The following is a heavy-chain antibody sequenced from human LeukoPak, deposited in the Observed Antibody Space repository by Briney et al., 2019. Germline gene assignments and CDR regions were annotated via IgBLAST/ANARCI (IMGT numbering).Heavy chain of an antibody. J-gene: IGHJ6*02. D-gene: IGHD6-19*01. CDR3: ARDRIAVAGDDYYYGMDV. CDR1: GFTVSSNY. V-gene: IGHV3-53*04. CDR2: IYSGGST. Sequence: PGGSLRLSCAASGFTVSSNYMSWVRQAPGKGLEWVSVIYSGGSTYYADSVKGRFTISRHNSKNTLYPQMNSLRAEDTAVYYCARDRIAVAGDDYYYGMDVWGQGTTVTVSS.